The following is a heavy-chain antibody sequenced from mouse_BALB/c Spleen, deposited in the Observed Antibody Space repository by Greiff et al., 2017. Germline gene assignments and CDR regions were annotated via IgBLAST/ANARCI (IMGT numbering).Heavy chain of an antibody. CDR3: ARDMALDPFDY. CDR1: GFTFTDYY. CDR2: IRNEANGYTT. J-gene: IGHJ2*01. Sequence: EVKLVESGGGLVQPGGSLRLSCATSGFTFTDYYMSWVRQPPGKALEWLGFIRNEANGYTTEYSASVMGRFTISRDNSQSILYLQMNTLRAEDSATYYCARDMALDPFDYWGQGTTLTVSS. D-gene: IGHD2-10*02. V-gene: IGHV7-3*02.